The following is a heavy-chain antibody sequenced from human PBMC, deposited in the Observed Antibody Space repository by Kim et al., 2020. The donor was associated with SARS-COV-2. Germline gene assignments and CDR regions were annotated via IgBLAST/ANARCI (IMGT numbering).Heavy chain of an antibody. J-gene: IGHJ4*02. CDR3: ARLMGSSWHIDY. Sequence: YYADSGMGRFTVSRDNAKNSLYLQMTSLRAEDTAVYYCARLMGSSWHIDYWGQGTLVTVSS. D-gene: IGHD6-13*01. V-gene: IGHV3-11*01.